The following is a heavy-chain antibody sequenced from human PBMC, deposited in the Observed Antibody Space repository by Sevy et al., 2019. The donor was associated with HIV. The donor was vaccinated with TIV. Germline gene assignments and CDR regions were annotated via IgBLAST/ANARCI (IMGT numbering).Heavy chain of an antibody. J-gene: IGHJ3*02. CDR1: GYTFTSYD. D-gene: IGHD3-22*01. CDR3: ARGYYYDGNGDDAFDI. V-gene: IGHV1-8*01. Sequence: ASVKVSCKASGYTFTSYDINWVRQATGQGLEWMGWMNHNSGGRGYAQKFQGRVTMTRDTSISTAYMELSSLRSEDTAVYYCARGYYYDGNGDDAFDIWGQGTMVTVSS. CDR2: MNHNSGGR.